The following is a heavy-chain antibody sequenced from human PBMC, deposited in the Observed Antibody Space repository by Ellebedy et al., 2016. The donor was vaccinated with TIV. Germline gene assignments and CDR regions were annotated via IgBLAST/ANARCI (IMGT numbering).Heavy chain of an antibody. J-gene: IGHJ3*02. CDR2: IWYDGSNK. D-gene: IGHD5-18*01. Sequence: GESLKISCAASGFTFSSYGMHWVRQAPGKGLEWVAVIWYDGSNKYYADSVKGRFTISRDNSKNTLYLQMNSLRPEDTAVYYCARRELLGNSYGRYAFNIWGHGTMVTVSS. CDR1: GFTFSSYG. CDR3: ARRELLGNSYGRYAFNI. V-gene: IGHV3-33*08.